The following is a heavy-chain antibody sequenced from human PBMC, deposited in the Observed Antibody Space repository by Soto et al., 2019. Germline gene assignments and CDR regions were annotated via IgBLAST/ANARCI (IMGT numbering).Heavy chain of an antibody. D-gene: IGHD2-2*01. J-gene: IGHJ6*02. V-gene: IGHV3-48*02. CDR1: GFTFISYS. Sequence: WGSLRLSCAASGFTFISYSINCFRHSPCKWLEWVSYISSSSSTIYYADSVKGRFTISRDNAKNSLYLQMNSLRDEDTAVYYCARDQVVPAALLYYYYYYGMDVWGQGTTVTVSS. CDR3: ARDQVVPAALLYYYYYYGMDV. CDR2: ISSSSSTI.